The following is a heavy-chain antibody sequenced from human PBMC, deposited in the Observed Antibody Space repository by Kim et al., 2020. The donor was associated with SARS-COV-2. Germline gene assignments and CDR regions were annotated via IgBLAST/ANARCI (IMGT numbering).Heavy chain of an antibody. CDR3: ARHSKRGYYYGLDV. J-gene: IGHJ6*02. V-gene: IGHV7-4-1*02. D-gene: IGHD3-10*01. Sequence: ASVKVSCKASGYSFTTYFISWVRQAPGHGLQWMGWINTNNGNPTYAQGFTGRFVFSLDTSVSTAYLQISSLKAEDTAVYYCARHSKRGYYYGLDVGGQGTTVIVSS. CDR1: GYSFTTYF. CDR2: INTNNGNP.